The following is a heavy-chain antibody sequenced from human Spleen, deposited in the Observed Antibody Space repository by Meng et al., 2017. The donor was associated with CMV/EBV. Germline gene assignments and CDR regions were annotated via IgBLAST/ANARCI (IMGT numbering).Heavy chain of an antibody. D-gene: IGHD4-17*01. CDR3: AALRDYGDYDTVDI. Sequence: ASVKVSCKASGYTFTSYAMHWVRQAPGQRLEWMGWSNAGNGNTKYSQEFQGRVTITRDTSASTAYMELSSLRSEDMAVYYCAALRDYGDYDTVDIWGQGTMVTVSS. CDR1: GYTFTSYA. CDR2: SNAGNGNT. V-gene: IGHV1-3*02. J-gene: IGHJ3*02.